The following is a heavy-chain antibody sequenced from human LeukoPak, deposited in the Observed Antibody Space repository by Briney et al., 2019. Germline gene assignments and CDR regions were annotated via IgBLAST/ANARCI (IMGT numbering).Heavy chain of an antibody. Sequence: ASVKVSCKASGYTFTGYYMHWVRQAPGQGLEWMGWINPNSGGTNYAQKFQGRVTMTRDTSISTAYMEPSRLRSDDTAVYYCARVTFGEFYYYMDVWGKGTTVTISS. CDR3: ARVTFGEFYYYMDV. CDR1: GYTFTGYY. J-gene: IGHJ6*03. D-gene: IGHD3-10*01. V-gene: IGHV1-2*02. CDR2: INPNSGGT.